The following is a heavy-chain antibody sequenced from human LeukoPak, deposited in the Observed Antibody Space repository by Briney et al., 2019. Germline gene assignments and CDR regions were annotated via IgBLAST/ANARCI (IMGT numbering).Heavy chain of an antibody. J-gene: IGHJ4*02. Sequence: GGSLRLSCDAAEFSFSYFAMHWVRQAPGKGLEWLAVISDDGRKTHYVDSVKGRFTISRDNSKNTLYLQMNSLRAENTAVYYCARDLSQYYYGSGSSPSPFWGQGTLVTVSS. CDR3: ARDLSQYYYGSGSSPSPF. V-gene: IGHV3-30*04. CDR2: ISDDGRKT. CDR1: EFSFSYFA. D-gene: IGHD3-10*01.